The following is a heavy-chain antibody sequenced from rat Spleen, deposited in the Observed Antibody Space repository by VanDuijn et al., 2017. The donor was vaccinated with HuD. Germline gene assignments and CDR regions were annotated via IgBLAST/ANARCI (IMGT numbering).Heavy chain of an antibody. V-gene: IGHV5-25*01. CDR2: ISPSGGNT. J-gene: IGHJ2*01. CDR1: GFTFSNYD. CDR3: ARGPLYYYDGYYHVFDY. Sequence: EVQLVESGGGLVQPGRSLKLSCAASGFTFSNYDMAWVRQAPTKGLEWVASISPSGGNTYYRDSVKGRFTVSRDNAKSTLYVQMDSPRSEDTATYYCARGPLYYYDGYYHVFDYWGQGVMVTVSS. D-gene: IGHD1-12*03.